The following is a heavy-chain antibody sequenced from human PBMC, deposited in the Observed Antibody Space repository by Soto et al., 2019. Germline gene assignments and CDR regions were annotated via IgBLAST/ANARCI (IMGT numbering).Heavy chain of an antibody. CDR2: IGTAGDT. Sequence: GGSLRLSCAASGFTFSSYVMHWVRQATGKGLEWVSAIGTAGDTYYPGSVKGRFTISRENAKNSLYLQMNSLRAGDTAVYYCARAVYYDFWSGYSSAFDIWGQGTMVTVSS. V-gene: IGHV3-13*01. CDR1: GFTFSSYV. CDR3: ARAVYYDFWSGYSSAFDI. D-gene: IGHD3-3*01. J-gene: IGHJ3*02.